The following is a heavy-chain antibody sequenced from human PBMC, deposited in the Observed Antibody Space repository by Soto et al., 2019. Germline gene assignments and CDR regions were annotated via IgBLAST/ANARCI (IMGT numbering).Heavy chain of an antibody. D-gene: IGHD3-10*01. CDR3: ARHRGGYYGSGEAFDI. Sequence: GESLKISCKSSGYSFTNYWIAWVRQIPGKGLEWMGIIYPGDSDNRYSPSFQGQVTISADKSISTAYLQWSSLRASDTAMYYCARHRGGYYGSGEAFDIWGQGTMVTVSS. CDR2: IYPGDSDN. V-gene: IGHV5-51*01. CDR1: GYSFTNYW. J-gene: IGHJ3*02.